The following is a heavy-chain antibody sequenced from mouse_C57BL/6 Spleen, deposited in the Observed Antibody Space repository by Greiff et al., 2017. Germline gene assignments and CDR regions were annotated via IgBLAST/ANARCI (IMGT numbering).Heavy chain of an antibody. D-gene: IGHD2-10*01. CDR1: GYTFTSYW. V-gene: IGHV1-61*01. J-gene: IGHJ3*01. Sequence: QVQLQQPGAELVRPGSSVKLSCKASGYTFTSYWMDWVKQRPGQGLEWIGNIYPSDSETHYNQKFKDKATLTVDKSSSTAYMQLSSLTSEDSAVYYCARGAYSAWFAYWGQGTLVTVSA. CDR3: ARGAYSAWFAY. CDR2: IYPSDSET.